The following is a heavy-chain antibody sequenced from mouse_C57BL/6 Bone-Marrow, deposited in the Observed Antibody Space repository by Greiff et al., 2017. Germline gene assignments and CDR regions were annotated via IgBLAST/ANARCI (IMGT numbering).Heavy chain of an antibody. V-gene: IGHV1-50*01. Sequence: QVQLQQPGAELVKPGASVKLSCKASGYTFTSYWMPWVKQRPGQGLEWIGEIDPSDSYTNYNQKFKGKATLTVDTSSSTAYMQLSSLTSAYSAVYYCARPVTPYSNYGFAYWGQVTLVTVSA. D-gene: IGHD2-5*01. CDR2: IDPSDSYT. CDR1: GYTFTSYW. CDR3: ARPVTPYSNYGFAY. J-gene: IGHJ3*01.